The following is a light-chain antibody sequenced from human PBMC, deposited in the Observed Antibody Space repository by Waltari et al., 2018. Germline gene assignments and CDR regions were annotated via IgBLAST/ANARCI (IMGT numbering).Light chain of an antibody. CDR1: QSISSH. CDR3: QQRSDWPRFT. CDR2: DAS. V-gene: IGKV3-11*01. J-gene: IGKJ3*01. Sequence: EIVLTQSPATLSLSPGERATLSCRASQSISSHLAWYQQKPGQAPRRLIYDASNRATGNTARFSGSGSGTDFTLTISSLEPEDFAVYYCQQRSDWPRFTFGPGTKVDIK.